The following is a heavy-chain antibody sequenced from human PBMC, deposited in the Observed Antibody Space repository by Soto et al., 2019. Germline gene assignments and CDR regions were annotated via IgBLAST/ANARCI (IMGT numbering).Heavy chain of an antibody. CDR3: ARGFEGSPGAFDI. CDR2: IYYSGST. D-gene: IGHD1-26*01. CDR1: GGSISSYY. V-gene: IGHV4-59*01. J-gene: IGHJ3*02. Sequence: SETLSLTCTVSGGSISSYYWSGIRQPPGKGLEWIGYIYYSGSTNYNPSLKSRVTISVDTSKNQFSLKLSSVTAADTAVYYCARGFEGSPGAFDIWGQGTMVTVSS.